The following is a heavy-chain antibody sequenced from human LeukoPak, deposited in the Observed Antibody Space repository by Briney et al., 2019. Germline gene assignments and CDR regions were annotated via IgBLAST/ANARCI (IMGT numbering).Heavy chain of an antibody. CDR2: ISWNSGSI. CDR1: GFTFDDYS. V-gene: IGHV3-9*01. Sequence: GGSLRLSCAASGFTFDDYSMHWVRQAPGKGLKWVSGISWNSGSIDYADSVKGRFTISRDNAKNSLYLQMNSLRAEDTAVYYCARSLGYSYGYNFDYWGQGTLVTVSS. CDR3: ARSLGYSYGYNFDY. J-gene: IGHJ4*02. D-gene: IGHD5-18*01.